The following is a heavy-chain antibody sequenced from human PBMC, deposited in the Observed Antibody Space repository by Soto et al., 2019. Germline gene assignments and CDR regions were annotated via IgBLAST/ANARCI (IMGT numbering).Heavy chain of an antibody. CDR2: IWYDGSNK. Sequence: GGSLRLSCAASGFTFSSYGMHWVRQAPGKGLEWVAVIWYDGSNKYYADSVKGRFTISRDNSKNTLYLQMNSRRAEDKAVYYCARELDPAGYSSGWYDYYYGMDVWGQGTTVTVSS. J-gene: IGHJ6*02. D-gene: IGHD6-19*01. CDR1: GFTFSSYG. CDR3: ARELDPAGYSSGWYDYYYGMDV. V-gene: IGHV3-33*01.